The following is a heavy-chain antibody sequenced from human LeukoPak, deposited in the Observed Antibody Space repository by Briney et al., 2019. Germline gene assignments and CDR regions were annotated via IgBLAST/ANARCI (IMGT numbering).Heavy chain of an antibody. CDR3: ARLGSPQGYGGNKAFDI. D-gene: IGHD4-23*01. CDR1: GGSISSYY. Sequence: SEALSLTCTVSGGSISSYYWSWIRQPPGKGLEWIGYIYYSGSTNFNPSLKSRVTISVDTSKNQFSLKLSSVTAADTAVYYCARLGSPQGYGGNKAFDIWGHGTMVTVSS. CDR2: IYYSGST. V-gene: IGHV4-59*01. J-gene: IGHJ3*02.